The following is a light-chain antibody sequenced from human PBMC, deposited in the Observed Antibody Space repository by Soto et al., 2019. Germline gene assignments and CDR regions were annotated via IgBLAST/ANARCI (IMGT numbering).Light chain of an antibody. V-gene: IGKV1-9*01. CDR3: QQVNSYPPT. CDR1: QGIGTC. J-gene: IGKJ5*01. CDR2: AAF. Sequence: IQLTQSPSSLSASVGDSGTISCRASQGIGTCLAWYQQKPGKAPKLLIYAAFTLHSGVPARFTGSSSGTDFTLTISSLQPEDFATYYCQQVNSYPPTFGQGTRLEIK.